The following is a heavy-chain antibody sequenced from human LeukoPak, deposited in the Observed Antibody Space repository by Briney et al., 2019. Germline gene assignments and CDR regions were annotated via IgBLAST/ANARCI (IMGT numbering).Heavy chain of an antibody. D-gene: IGHD4-23*01. Sequence: KPSETLSLTCTVSGGSISSYYWSWIRQPPGKGLEWIGYIYYSGSTNYNPSLKSRVTISVDTSKNQFSLKLSSVTAADTAVYYCARHAVGGGNLFDYWGQGTLVTVSS. CDR2: IYYSGST. CDR1: GGSISSYY. V-gene: IGHV4-59*08. CDR3: ARHAVGGGNLFDY. J-gene: IGHJ4*02.